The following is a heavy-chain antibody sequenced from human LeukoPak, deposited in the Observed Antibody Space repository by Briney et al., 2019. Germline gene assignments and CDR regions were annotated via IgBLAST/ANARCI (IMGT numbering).Heavy chain of an antibody. CDR2: ISSTASSI. D-gene: IGHD1-26*01. Sequence: GGSLRLSCAASGFTFSSYEMNWVRQAQGKGLEWVSYISSTASSIYYADSVKGRFTISRDNAKNSLYLQMNSLRAEDTAVYYCARGPSTGGSIDYWGQGTLVTVSS. CDR3: ARGPSTGGSIDY. J-gene: IGHJ4*02. V-gene: IGHV3-48*03. CDR1: GFTFSSYE.